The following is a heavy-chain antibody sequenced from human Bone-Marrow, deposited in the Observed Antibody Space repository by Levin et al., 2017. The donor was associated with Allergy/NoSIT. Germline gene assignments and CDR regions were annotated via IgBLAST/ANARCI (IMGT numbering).Heavy chain of an antibody. Sequence: ASVKVSCKASGYTFTGYYMHWVRQAPGQGLEWMGWINPNSGGTNYAQKFQGWVTMTRDTSISTAYMELSRLRSDDTAVYYCARARSTSHWGSSDAFDIWGQGTMVTVSS. CDR1: GYTFTGYY. V-gene: IGHV1-2*04. CDR2: INPNSGGT. J-gene: IGHJ3*02. CDR3: ARARSTSHWGSSDAFDI. D-gene: IGHD2-2*01.